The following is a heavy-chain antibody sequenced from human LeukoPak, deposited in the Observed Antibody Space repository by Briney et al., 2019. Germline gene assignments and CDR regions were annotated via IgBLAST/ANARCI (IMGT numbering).Heavy chain of an antibody. CDR3: VRDNPSADRGGCFDP. CDR1: GYTFTGYY. CDR2: INPSGHIT. Sequence: GASVKVSCKASGYTFTGYYMHWVRQAPGQGLEWMGIINPSGHITNYAQKFQGRLTVTRDTPTSTVYMELSSLRSDDTAVYYCVRDNPSADRGGCFDPWGQETLVTVS. V-gene: IGHV1-46*01. J-gene: IGHJ5*02. D-gene: IGHD1-14*01.